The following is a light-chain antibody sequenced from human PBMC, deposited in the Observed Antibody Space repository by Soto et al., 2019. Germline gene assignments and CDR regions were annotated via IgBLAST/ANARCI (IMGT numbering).Light chain of an antibody. CDR1: QGISSY. J-gene: IGKJ4*01. CDR3: QPYYSYPLT. Sequence: AIRMTQSPSSLSASTGDRVTITCRASQGISSYLAWYQQKPGKAPKLLIYAASTLQSRVPSRFSGSGSGTDFTLTISCLQSEAFATYYRQPYYSYPLTFGGGTKVEIK. V-gene: IGKV1-8*01. CDR2: AAS.